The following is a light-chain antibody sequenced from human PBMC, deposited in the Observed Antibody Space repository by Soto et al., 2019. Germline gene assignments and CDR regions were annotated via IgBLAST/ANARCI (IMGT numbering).Light chain of an antibody. CDR2: GVS. CDR3: QQFGGSSWT. Sequence: EIVLTQSPDTLSLSPGERATLSCRASQSVSSNNLAWYRQSPGQSPRLLIYGVSTRATGIPDRFSGSGSGRDFTLTISRVEPEDFAVYYCQQFGGSSWTFGQGTKVEIK. CDR1: QSVSSNN. J-gene: IGKJ1*01. V-gene: IGKV3-20*01.